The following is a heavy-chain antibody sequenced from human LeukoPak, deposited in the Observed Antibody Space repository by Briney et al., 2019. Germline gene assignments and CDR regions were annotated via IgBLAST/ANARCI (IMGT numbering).Heavy chain of an antibody. Sequence: PGGSLRLSCAASGFTSVDYAMSWVRQAPGKGLGWVSLIRSKADGGETEYAASEKDRFNISRADSKSIAYLQMNSLKTDDTAVYYCTREYIYGSGSYYDFYYWGQGTLVTVTS. CDR2: IRSKADGGET. V-gene: IGHV3-49*04. CDR1: GFTSVDYA. D-gene: IGHD3-10*01. CDR3: TREYIYGSGSYYDFYY. J-gene: IGHJ4*02.